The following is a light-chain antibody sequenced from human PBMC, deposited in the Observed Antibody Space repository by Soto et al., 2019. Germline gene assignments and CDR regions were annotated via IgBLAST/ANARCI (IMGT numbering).Light chain of an antibody. CDR1: QDISHF. V-gene: IGKV1-33*01. J-gene: IGKJ5*01. CDR3: QQYDDLPIT. Sequence: DIQMTQSPSSLVASVGDRVTITCRASQDISHFLNWYQQKPGKAPKLLIYDASNLQTGVPSRFSGRGSGTDFTFTISSLQPDDSGTYHFQQYDDLPITFGQGTRLEIK. CDR2: DAS.